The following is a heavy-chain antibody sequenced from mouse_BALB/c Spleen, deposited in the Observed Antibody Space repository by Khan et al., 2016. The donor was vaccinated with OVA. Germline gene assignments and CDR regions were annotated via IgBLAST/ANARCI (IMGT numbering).Heavy chain of an antibody. CDR2: IYPGNSDT. J-gene: IGHJ2*01. D-gene: IGHD2-1*01. CDR3: TRNGFGNYESWDY. CDR1: GYTFTNYW. V-gene: IGHV1-5*01. Sequence: VRLQQSGTVLARPGASVKMSCKGSGYTFTNYWMHWVKQRPGQGLEWIGVIYPGNSDTNYNQKFKGKAKLTAGTSTSTAYMELNSLTNEDSAVYYCTRNGFGNYESWDYWGQGTTLTVSS.